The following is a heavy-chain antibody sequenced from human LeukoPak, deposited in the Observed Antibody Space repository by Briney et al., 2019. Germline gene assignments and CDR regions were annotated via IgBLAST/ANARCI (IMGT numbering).Heavy chain of an antibody. Sequence: QSGGSLRLSCAASGFTFSSYAMHWVRQAPGKGLEWVAVISYDGSNKYYADSVKGRFTISRDNSKNTLYLQMNSLRAEDTAVYYRARELWSYYGMDVWGQGTTVTVSS. CDR2: ISYDGSNK. CDR1: GFTFSSYA. CDR3: ARELWSYYGMDV. V-gene: IGHV3-30*04. D-gene: IGHD5-18*01. J-gene: IGHJ6*02.